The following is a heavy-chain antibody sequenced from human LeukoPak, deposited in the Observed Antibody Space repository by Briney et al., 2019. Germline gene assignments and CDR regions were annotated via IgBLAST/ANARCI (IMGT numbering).Heavy chain of an antibody. CDR2: INHSGST. CDR1: GGSFSGYY. V-gene: IGHV4-34*01. CDR3: ARAAFSSGWYGDC. D-gene: IGHD6-19*01. J-gene: IGHJ4*02. Sequence: SETLSLTCAVYGGSFSGYYWSWIRQPPGKGPEWIGEINHSGSTNYNPSLKSRVTISVDTSKNQFSLRLTSVIAADTAVYFCARAAFSSGWYGDCWGQGIPVTVSS.